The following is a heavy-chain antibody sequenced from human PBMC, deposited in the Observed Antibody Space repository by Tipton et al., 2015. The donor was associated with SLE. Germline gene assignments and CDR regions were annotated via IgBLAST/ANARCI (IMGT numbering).Heavy chain of an antibody. Sequence: SLRLSCAASGFTFSKDYMTWVRQAPGKGLEWVSSINSGGSTHYADSVKGRFVISRENSKNTLYLQMNSLRAEDTAVYYCAREGRGSYFDYWGQGTLVTVSS. CDR2: INSGGST. J-gene: IGHJ4*02. CDR1: GFTFSKDY. CDR3: AREGRGSYFDY. V-gene: IGHV3-66*01. D-gene: IGHD3-10*01.